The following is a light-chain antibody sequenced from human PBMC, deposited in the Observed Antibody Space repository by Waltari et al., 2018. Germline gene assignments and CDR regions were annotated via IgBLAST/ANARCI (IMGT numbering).Light chain of an antibody. J-gene: IGLJ1*01. CDR3: AAWDDSLNGYV. Sequence: QSVLTQPPSASGTPGQRVTIPCSGSSSNIGRNTVNWYQQLPGPAPKLLIYSNNQRPSGVPDRFSGSKSGTSASLAISGLQSEDEADYYCAAWDDSLNGYVFGTGTKVTVL. CDR1: SSNIGRNT. CDR2: SNN. V-gene: IGLV1-44*01.